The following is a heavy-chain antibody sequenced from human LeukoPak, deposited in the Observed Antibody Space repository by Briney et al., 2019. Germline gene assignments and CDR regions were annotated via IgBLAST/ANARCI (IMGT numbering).Heavy chain of an antibody. CDR2: INPNSGGT. CDR1: GYTFTGYY. V-gene: IGHV1-2*02. D-gene: IGHD6-6*01. CDR3: ARDGRRIAARPGETTFDY. J-gene: IGHJ4*02. Sequence: ASVKVSCKASGYTFTGYYMHWVRQAPGQGLEWMGWINPNSGGTNYAQKFQGRVTMTRDTSISTAYMELSRLRSDDTAVYYCARDGRRIAARPGETTFDYWGQGTLVTVSS.